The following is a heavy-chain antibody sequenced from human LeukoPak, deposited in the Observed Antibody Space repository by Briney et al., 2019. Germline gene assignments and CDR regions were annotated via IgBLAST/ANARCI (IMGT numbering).Heavy chain of an antibody. V-gene: IGHV1-69*05. D-gene: IGHD2-15*01. CDR3: ARHGYCSGGSCPNWFDP. CDR2: IIPIFGTA. CDR1: GGTFSSYA. Sequence: GASVKVSCKASGGTFSSYAISWVRQAPGQGLEWMGGIIPIFGTANYAQKFQGRVTITTDESTSTAYMELSSLRSEDTAVYYCARHGYCSGGSCPNWFDPWGQGTLVTVSS. J-gene: IGHJ5*02.